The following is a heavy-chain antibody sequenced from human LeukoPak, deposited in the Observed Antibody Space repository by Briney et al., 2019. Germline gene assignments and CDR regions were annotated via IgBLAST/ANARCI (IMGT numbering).Heavy chain of an antibody. CDR1: GFTFSSYA. CDR2: ISYDGSNK. CDR3: AKGGNYYYYMDV. D-gene: IGHD3-16*01. V-gene: IGHV3-30*04. J-gene: IGHJ6*03. Sequence: GGSLRLSCAASGFTFSSYAMHWVRQAPGKGLEWVAVISYDGSNKYYADSVKGRFTISRDNSKNTLYLQMNSLRAEDTAVYYCAKGGNYYYYMDVWGKGTTVTVSS.